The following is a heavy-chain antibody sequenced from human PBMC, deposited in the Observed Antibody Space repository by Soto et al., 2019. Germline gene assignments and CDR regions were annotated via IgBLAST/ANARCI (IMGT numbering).Heavy chain of an antibody. CDR2: IYYSGST. V-gene: IGHV4-39*01. Sequence: QLQLQESGPGLVKPSETLSLTCTVSGGSISSSSYYWGWIRQPPGKGLEWIGSIYYSGSTYYNPSLKSRVTGSGDSSKDSFSLKLSSVTAADPAVYYCARLPIARVRGVTPPLDVWGQGTTVTVSS. CDR3: ARLPIARVRGVTPPLDV. J-gene: IGHJ6*02. D-gene: IGHD3-10*01. CDR1: GGSISSSSYY.